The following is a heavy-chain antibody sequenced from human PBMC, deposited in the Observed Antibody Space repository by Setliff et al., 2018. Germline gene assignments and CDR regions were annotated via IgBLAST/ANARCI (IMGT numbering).Heavy chain of an antibody. Sequence: SETLSLTCAVSGFSISSGYYWGWIRQPPGKGLEWIVNIHHSGKAYYNPSLKSRVTMSVGTSKNHVSLKLSSVTAADTAVYYCARAHTWSLPNDNSGYPGWFDPWGQGTLVTV. CDR2: IHHSGKA. CDR1: GFSISSGYY. V-gene: IGHV4-38-2*01. D-gene: IGHD3-22*01. J-gene: IGHJ5*02. CDR3: ARAHTWSLPNDNSGYPGWFDP.